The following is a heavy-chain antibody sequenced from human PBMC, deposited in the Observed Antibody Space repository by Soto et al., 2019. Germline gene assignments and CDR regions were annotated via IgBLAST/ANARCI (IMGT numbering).Heavy chain of an antibody. J-gene: IGHJ5*02. CDR1: GFTFSSYG. D-gene: IGHD2-2*01. V-gene: IGHV3-33*01. CDR2: IWYDGSNK. CDR3: ARDSIGDLVPAARWENWFDP. Sequence: PGGSLRLSCAASGFTFSSYGMHWVRQAPGKGLEWVAVIWYDGSNKYYAVSVNGRFTISRDNSKNTLYLQMNSLRAEDTAVYYCARDSIGDLVPAARWENWFDPWGQGTLVTVSS.